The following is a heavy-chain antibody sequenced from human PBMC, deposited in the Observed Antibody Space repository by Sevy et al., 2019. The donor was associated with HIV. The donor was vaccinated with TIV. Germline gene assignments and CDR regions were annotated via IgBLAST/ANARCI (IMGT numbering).Heavy chain of an antibody. CDR3: ARQGESSSSWYPARSFFYYYYGMDV. Sequence: SETLSLTCTVSGGSISSSSYYWGWIRQPPGKGLEWIGSIYYSGSTYYNPSLKSRVTISVDTSKNQFSLKLSSVTAADTAVYYCARQGESSSSWYPARSFFYYYYGMDVWGQGTTVTVSS. CDR1: GGSISSSSYY. CDR2: IYYSGST. D-gene: IGHD6-13*01. V-gene: IGHV4-39*01. J-gene: IGHJ6*02.